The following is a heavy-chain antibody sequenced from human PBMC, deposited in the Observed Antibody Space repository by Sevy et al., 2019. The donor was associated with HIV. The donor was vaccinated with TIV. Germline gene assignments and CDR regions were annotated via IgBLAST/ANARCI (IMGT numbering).Heavy chain of an antibody. CDR2: ILKDGAIK. CDR3: ARALYSDVWYYYDY. J-gene: IGHJ4*02. V-gene: IGHV3-30-3*01. Sequence: GGSLRLSCAASGFTFNNYAMSWVRQPPGKGLEWVTLILKDGAIKYYADSVKGRFTISRDNSENTLYLQMNSLRPEDTAVYYCARALYSDVWYYYDYWGQGTLVTVSS. CDR1: GFTFNNYA. D-gene: IGHD6-19*01.